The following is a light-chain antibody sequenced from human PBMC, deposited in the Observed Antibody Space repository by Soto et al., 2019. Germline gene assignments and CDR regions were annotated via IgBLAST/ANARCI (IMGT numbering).Light chain of an antibody. CDR1: QSVSSSY. J-gene: IGKJ1*01. CDR3: QQYSYSPPWT. Sequence: EIVLTQSPATLSLSPGERATLSCRASQSVSSSYLAWYQQKPGQAPRLLIYDASNRATGIPDRFSGSGSGTDFTLTISRLEPEDSAVYYCQQYSYSPPWTFGQGTKVEI. V-gene: IGKV3-20*01. CDR2: DAS.